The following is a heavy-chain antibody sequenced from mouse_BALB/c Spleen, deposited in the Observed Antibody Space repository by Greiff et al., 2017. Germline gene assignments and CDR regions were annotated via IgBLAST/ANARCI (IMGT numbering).Heavy chain of an antibody. J-gene: IGHJ3*01. CDR3: ARGTTVASFAY. Sequence: VQLQQSGAELVKPGASVKLSCTASGFNIKDTYMHWVKQRPEQGLEWIGRIDPANGNTKYDPKFQGKATITADTSSNTAYLQLSSLTSEDTAVYYCARGTTVASFAYWGQGTLVTVSA. V-gene: IGHV14-3*02. CDR1: GFNIKDTY. D-gene: IGHD1-1*01. CDR2: IDPANGNT.